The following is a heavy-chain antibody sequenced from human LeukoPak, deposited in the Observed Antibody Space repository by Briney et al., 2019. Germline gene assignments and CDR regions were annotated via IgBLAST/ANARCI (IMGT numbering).Heavy chain of an antibody. J-gene: IGHJ3*02. CDR2: VRDNGEN. Sequence: PSETLSLTCTVSGGSINAYYWSWIRQPPGKGLEWIAYVRDNGENNYNPSLKSRVAISVDTANNHISLRLNFVTAADTAIYYCARQPVNTAAFDIWGLGTMVTVSS. V-gene: IGHV4-59*08. CDR3: ARQPVNTAAFDI. CDR1: GGSINAYY. D-gene: IGHD5-18*01.